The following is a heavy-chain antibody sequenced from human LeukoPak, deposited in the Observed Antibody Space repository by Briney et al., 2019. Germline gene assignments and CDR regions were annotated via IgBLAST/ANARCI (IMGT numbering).Heavy chain of an antibody. CDR3: ARGAVAAYSFDY. Sequence: PSETLSLTCAVYGGSFSGYYWSWIRQPPGKGLEWIGEINHSGSTNYNPSLKSRVTISVDTSKNQFSLKLSSVAAADTAVYYCARGAVAAYSFDYWGQGTLVTVSS. V-gene: IGHV4-34*01. CDR1: GGSFSGYY. J-gene: IGHJ4*02. D-gene: IGHD6-19*01. CDR2: INHSGST.